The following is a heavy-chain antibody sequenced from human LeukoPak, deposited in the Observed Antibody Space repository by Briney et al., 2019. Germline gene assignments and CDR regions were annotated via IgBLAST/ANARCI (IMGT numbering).Heavy chain of an antibody. V-gene: IGHV3-23*01. CDR2: ISGSGGST. Sequence: SGGSLRLSCAASGFTFSSYAMSWVRQAPGKGLEWVSAISGSGGSTYYADSVKGRFTISRDNSKNTLYLQMNSLRAEDTAVYYCAKDDLDYYDSSGPDYWGQGTLVTVSS. CDR3: AKDDLDYYDSSGPDY. D-gene: IGHD3-22*01. J-gene: IGHJ4*02. CDR1: GFTFSSYA.